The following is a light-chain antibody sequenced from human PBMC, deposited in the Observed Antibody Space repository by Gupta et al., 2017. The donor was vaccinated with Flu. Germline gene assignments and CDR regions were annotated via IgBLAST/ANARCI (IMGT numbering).Light chain of an antibody. V-gene: IGKV2D-29*01. CDR1: QSVQHANGWTS. Sequence: SVTPGQAASISCTSSQSVQHANGWTSIYRYVHKAGQPPQLLISEISSRFCGVPESFSGTGSETSFTLNSMRCEAEDVGIYYGLQGSLLRTFGEGTLLE. J-gene: IGKJ5*01. CDR2: EIS. CDR3: LQGSLLRT.